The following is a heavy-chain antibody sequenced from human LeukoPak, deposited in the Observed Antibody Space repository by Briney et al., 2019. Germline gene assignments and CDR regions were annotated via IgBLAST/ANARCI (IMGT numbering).Heavy chain of an antibody. CDR3: ARDNNGDY. CDR1: GFTFNKYS. Sequence: GGSLRLSYAASGFTFNKYSMLWVRQAPDRGLGLVAVVSHDGRLQHHADSVKGRFTISRDNSKNTLYLQMNSLRAEDTAIYYCARDNNGDYWGQGTLVTVSS. D-gene: IGHD1/OR15-1a*01. J-gene: IGHJ4*02. CDR2: VSHDGRLQ. V-gene: IGHV3-30-3*01.